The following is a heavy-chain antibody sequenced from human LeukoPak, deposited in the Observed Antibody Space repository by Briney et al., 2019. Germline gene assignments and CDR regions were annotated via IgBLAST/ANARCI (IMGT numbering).Heavy chain of an antibody. D-gene: IGHD3-22*01. V-gene: IGHV4-61*02. Sequence: SETLSLTCTVSGGSISSGSYYWSWIRQPAGKGLEWIGRIYSSGSTNYNPSLKSRVTISVDTSKNQFSLKLSSVTAADTAVYYCARSVYYDSSGYYFPARWFDPWGQGTLVSVTS. J-gene: IGHJ5*02. CDR3: ARSVYYDSSGYYFPARWFDP. CDR2: IYSSGST. CDR1: GGSISSGSYY.